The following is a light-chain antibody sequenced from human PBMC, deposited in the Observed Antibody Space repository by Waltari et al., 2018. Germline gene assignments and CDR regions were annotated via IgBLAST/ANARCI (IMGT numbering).Light chain of an antibody. CDR3: QELNIFPLT. CDR2: DTS. V-gene: IGKV1-9*01. CDR1: QAINGY. J-gene: IGKJ4*01. Sequence: DIQLTQSPSLLSASVGDRVTITCRASQAINGYLAWYQVRPGRAPNLLIYDTSTLQSGVPSRFSGSESGTDFTLTISTLQPEDFATYYCQELNIFPLTFGGGTKVEIK.